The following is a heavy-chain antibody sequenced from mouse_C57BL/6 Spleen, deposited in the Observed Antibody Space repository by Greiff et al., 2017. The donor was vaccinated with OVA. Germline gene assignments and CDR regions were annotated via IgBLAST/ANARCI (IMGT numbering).Heavy chain of an antibody. Sequence: QVQLQQPGAELVLPGASVKLSCKASGYTFTSYWMHWVKQRPGQGLEWIGEIDPSDSYTNYNQKFKGKSPLTVDKSSSTAYMQLSSLTSEDSAVYYCATPYDYDVEFACWGQGTLVTVSA. CDR3: ATPYDYDVEFAC. CDR2: IDPSDSYT. D-gene: IGHD2-4*01. CDR1: GYTFTSYW. J-gene: IGHJ3*01. V-gene: IGHV1-69*01.